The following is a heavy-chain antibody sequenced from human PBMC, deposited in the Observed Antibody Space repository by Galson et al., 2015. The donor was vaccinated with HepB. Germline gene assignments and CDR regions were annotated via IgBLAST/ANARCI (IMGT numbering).Heavy chain of an antibody. CDR2: ISSSSSYI. J-gene: IGHJ4*02. D-gene: IGHD1-26*01. CDR3: ARDLRSSYLDF. Sequence: SLRLSCAASGFIFNSYTIHWVRQAPGEGLEWVSSISSSSSYIYYADSLKGRLTISRDNAKDSLYLEMNSLRVEDTAMYYCARDLRSSYLDFWGQGTLVSVSS. CDR1: GFIFNSYT. V-gene: IGHV3-21*06.